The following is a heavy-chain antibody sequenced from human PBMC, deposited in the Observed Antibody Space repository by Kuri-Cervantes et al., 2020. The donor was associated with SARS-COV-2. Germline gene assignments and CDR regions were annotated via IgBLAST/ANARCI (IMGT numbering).Heavy chain of an antibody. J-gene: IGHJ4*02. D-gene: IGHD1-26*01. Sequence: GGSLRLSCAASGFTFSSYAMSWVRQAPGKGLEWVSAISGSGGSTYYADSVKGRFTISRDNSKNTLYLQMNSLRAEDTAVYCCAKDRPSGSYFNYFDYWGQGTLVTVSS. CDR1: GFTFSSYA. CDR3: AKDRPSGSYFNYFDY. V-gene: IGHV3-23*01. CDR2: ISGSGGST.